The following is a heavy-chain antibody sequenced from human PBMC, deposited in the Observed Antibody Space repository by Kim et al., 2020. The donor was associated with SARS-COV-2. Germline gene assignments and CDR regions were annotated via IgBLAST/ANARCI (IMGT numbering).Heavy chain of an antibody. V-gene: IGHV1-18*01. Sequence: ASVKVSCKASGYTFTSYGISWVRQAPGQGLEWMGWISAYNGNTNYAQKLQGRVTMLTDTSTSTAYMELRSLRSDDTAVYYCARDSGGRIAAAGMGVWFDPWGQGTLVTVSS. D-gene: IGHD6-13*01. J-gene: IGHJ5*02. CDR2: ISAYNGNT. CDR3: ARDSGGRIAAAGMGVWFDP. CDR1: GYTFTSYG.